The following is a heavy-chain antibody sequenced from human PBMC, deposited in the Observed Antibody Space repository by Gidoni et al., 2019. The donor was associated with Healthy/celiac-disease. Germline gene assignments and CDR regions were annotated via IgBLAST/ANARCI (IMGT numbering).Heavy chain of an antibody. CDR2: ISYDGSNK. D-gene: IGHD3-16*01. CDR1: GFTFSSYA. CDR3: ARVPSPYTIGLFVFDY. V-gene: IGHV3-30*04. Sequence: QVQLVASGGGVVQPGRSLRLSCAASGFTFSSYAMHWVRQAPGKGLERMAVISYDGSNKYYADSVKGRFTISRDNSKNTLYLQMNSLRAEDTAVYYCARVPSPYTIGLFVFDYWGQGTLVTVSS. J-gene: IGHJ4*02.